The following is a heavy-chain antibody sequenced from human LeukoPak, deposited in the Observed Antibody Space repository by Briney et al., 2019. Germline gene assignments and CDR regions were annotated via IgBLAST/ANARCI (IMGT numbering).Heavy chain of an antibody. CDR3: ARTGIVGATVY. V-gene: IGHV4-38-2*02. J-gene: IGHJ4*02. CDR1: GYSISSGYY. Sequence: SETLSLTCTVSGYSISSGYYWGWIRQPPGKGLQWIGSIYHSGSTYYNPSLKSRVTISVDTSKNQFPLKLSSVTAADTAVYYCARTGIVGATVYWGQGTLVTVSS. D-gene: IGHD1-26*01. CDR2: IYHSGST.